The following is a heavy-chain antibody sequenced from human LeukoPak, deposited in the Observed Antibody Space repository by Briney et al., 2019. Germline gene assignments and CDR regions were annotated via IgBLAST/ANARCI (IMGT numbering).Heavy chain of an antibody. CDR2: ISVSSRNVI. D-gene: IGHD3-16*01. CDR3: ARDFGPRLYAFDV. J-gene: IGHJ3*01. CDR1: GFTFSNFV. Sequence: QPGGSLRLSCAASGFTFSNFVMNWVRQAPGKGLEWLSYISVSSRNVIDYADSVKGRFTISRDDAKNSLYLQMNSLRAEDTAVYFCARDFGPRLYAFDVWGQGTMITVSS. V-gene: IGHV3-48*04.